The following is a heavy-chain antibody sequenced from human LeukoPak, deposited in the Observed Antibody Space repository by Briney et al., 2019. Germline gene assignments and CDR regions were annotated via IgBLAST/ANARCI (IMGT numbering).Heavy chain of an antibody. CDR2: INADGSRT. CDR1: GSTFSICW. D-gene: IGHD3-10*01. Sequence: GGSLRLSCAASGSTFSICWMHWVRQVPGKGLVWVSRINADGSRTDYADSVRGRFTISRDNAQNTLYLQMNSLRAEDTAVYYCASGLSGDNWGQGTLVTVSS. CDR3: ASGLSGDN. V-gene: IGHV3-74*01. J-gene: IGHJ4*02.